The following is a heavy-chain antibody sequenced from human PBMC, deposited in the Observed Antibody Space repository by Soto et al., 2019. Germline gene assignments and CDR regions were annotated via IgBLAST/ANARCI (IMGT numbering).Heavy chain of an antibody. Sequence: QVQLVQSGAEVKKPGASVKVSCKASGYTFTSYAMHWVRQAPGQRLEWMGWINAGNGNTKYSQKFQGRVTITRDTSASTAYMELSSLRSEDTAVYYCARDRDGYNHHAFDIWGQGTMVTVSS. V-gene: IGHV1-3*01. J-gene: IGHJ3*02. CDR2: INAGNGNT. D-gene: IGHD5-12*01. CDR1: GYTFTSYA. CDR3: ARDRDGYNHHAFDI.